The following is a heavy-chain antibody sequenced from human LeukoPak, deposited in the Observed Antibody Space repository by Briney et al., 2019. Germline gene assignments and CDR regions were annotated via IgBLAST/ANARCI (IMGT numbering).Heavy chain of an antibody. CDR1: GGTFSSYA. Sequence: SVKVSCKASGGTFSSYAISWVRQAPGQGLEWMGGIIPIFGTANYAQKFQGRVTITADESTSTAYMELSSLRSEDTAVYYCARAPPGDTAKWIDALDIWGQGTMVTVSS. D-gene: IGHD5-18*01. CDR3: ARAPPGDTAKWIDALDI. J-gene: IGHJ3*02. CDR2: IIPIFGTA. V-gene: IGHV1-69*01.